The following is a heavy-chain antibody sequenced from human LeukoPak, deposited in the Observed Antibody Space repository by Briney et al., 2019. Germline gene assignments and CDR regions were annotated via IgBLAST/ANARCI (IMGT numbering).Heavy chain of an antibody. J-gene: IGHJ6*02. CDR3: AKDLYDYGDYVYGMDV. CDR1: GFTFNNHA. D-gene: IGHD4-17*01. V-gene: IGHV3-9*01. Sequence: PGGSLRLSCAASGFTFNNHAMHWVRQAPGKGLEWVSGISWNSDNIGYADSVKGRFTISRDNAKNSLYLQMSSLRDEDTALYYCAKDLYDYGDYVYGMDVWGQGTTVTVSS. CDR2: ISWNSDNI.